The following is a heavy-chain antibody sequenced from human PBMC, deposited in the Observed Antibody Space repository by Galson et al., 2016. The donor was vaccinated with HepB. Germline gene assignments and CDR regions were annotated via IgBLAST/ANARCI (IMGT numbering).Heavy chain of an antibody. J-gene: IGHJ4*02. V-gene: IGHV3-30*01. CDR3: ARGAVVGATHLDS. CDR2: ISFDGNNT. Sequence: SLRLSCAASGFPFSNYPMHWVRQAPGKGLKWVAVISFDGNNTYHADSVKGRFTIYRDNSKNTLYLQMNSLTFEDTAVYYCARGAVVGATHLDSWGQGSLVIVSS. D-gene: IGHD2-15*01. CDR1: GFPFSNYP.